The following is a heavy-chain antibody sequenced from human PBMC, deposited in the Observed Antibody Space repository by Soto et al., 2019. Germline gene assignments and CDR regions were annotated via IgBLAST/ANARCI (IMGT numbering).Heavy chain of an antibody. J-gene: IGHJ4*02. CDR2: IYDGGRT. Sequence: QVQLQESGPGLVKPSQTLCLTCTVSGGSISTVDYWWSWIRQSPDMGLEWIGHIYDGGRTYNNPSLESRVTMSVDTSKSQLSLTLSSVSAADTAVYYCARGPSGDKVDSWGQGTLVTVSS. CDR1: GGSISTVDYW. D-gene: IGHD7-27*01. CDR3: ARGPSGDKVDS. V-gene: IGHV4-30-4*01.